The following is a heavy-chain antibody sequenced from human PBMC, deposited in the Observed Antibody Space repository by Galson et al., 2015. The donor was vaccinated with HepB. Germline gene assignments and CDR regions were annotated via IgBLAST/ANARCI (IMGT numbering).Heavy chain of an antibody. D-gene: IGHD1-26*01. CDR1: GFTFNIYT. V-gene: IGHV3-30-3*01. Sequence: SLRLSCAASGFTFNIYTMHWVRQASGKGLEWVATISSAGDIQYYADSVKGRFTISRDNSKNMLYLQMNSLRAEDTAVYYCTSDAMGRGSGSYSAFDYWGQGTLVTVSS. CDR3: TSDAMGRGSGSYSAFDY. CDR2: ISSAGDIQ. J-gene: IGHJ4*02.